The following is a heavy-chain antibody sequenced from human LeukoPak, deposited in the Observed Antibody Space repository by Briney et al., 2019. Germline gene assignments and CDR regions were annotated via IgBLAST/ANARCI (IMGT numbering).Heavy chain of an antibody. CDR3: ARNYCGDDCFAFDF. CDR2: IYYSGST. D-gene: IGHD2-21*02. CDR1: GGSISSSSYY. Sequence: PSETLSLTCTVSGGSISSSSYYWGWIRQPPGKGLEWIGSIYYSGSTYYNPSLKSRVTISVDTSKNQFSLKLSSVTAADTAVYYCARNYCGDDCFAFDFWGQGTMVTVSS. V-gene: IGHV4-39*07. J-gene: IGHJ3*01.